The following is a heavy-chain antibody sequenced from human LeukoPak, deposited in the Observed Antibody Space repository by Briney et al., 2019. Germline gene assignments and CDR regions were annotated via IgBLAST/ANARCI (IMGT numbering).Heavy chain of an antibody. CDR3: AKGSEVLLWFGVYFDY. V-gene: IGHV3-9*03. D-gene: IGHD3-10*01. CDR2: ISWNSGNI. CDR1: GFTFDDYA. Sequence: GGSLRLSCAASGFTFDDYAMHWVRQAPGKGLEWVPSISWNSGNIVYADSVKGRFTISRDNAKNSLYLQMNSLGAEDMALYYCAKGSEVLLWFGVYFDYWGQGTLVTVSS. J-gene: IGHJ4*02.